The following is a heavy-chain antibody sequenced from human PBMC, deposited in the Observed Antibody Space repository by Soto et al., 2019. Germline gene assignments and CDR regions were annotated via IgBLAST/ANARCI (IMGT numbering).Heavy chain of an antibody. CDR3: EKGEEVYGKDAFDI. Sequence: PGGSLRLSCAASGFPFSSNAMSWVRQAPGKGLEWVSAISGSGGSTYYADSVKGRFTISRDNSRNTLYLQMNSLRAEDTAVYYCEKGEEVYGKDAFDIWGQGTMVTVSS. J-gene: IGHJ3*02. CDR2: ISGSGGST. V-gene: IGHV3-23*01. CDR1: GFPFSSNA. D-gene: IGHD3-10*01.